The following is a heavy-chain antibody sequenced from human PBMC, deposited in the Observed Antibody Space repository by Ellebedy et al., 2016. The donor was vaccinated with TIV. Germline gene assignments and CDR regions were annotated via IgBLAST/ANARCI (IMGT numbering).Heavy chain of an antibody. CDR2: ISVYNGDT. CDR3: ARDRAWVMVGATTGDY. V-gene: IGHV1-18*04. D-gene: IGHD1-26*01. J-gene: IGHJ4*02. Sequence: ASVKVSCKASGYTFTSFGITWVRQAPGQGLEWMGWISVYNGDTNYALKFQGRLTMTTDTSTKTAYMELRRLRSDDTAVYYCARDRAWVMVGATTGDYWGQGTLVTVSS. CDR1: GYTFTSFG.